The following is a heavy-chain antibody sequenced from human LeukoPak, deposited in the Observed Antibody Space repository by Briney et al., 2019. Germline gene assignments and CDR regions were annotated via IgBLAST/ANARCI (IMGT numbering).Heavy chain of an antibody. CDR2: MNPNSGNT. Sequence: ASVKVSCKASGYTFTSYDINWVRQATGQGLEWMGWMNPNSGNTGYAQKFQGRVTMTRNTSISTAYMELSSLRSEDTAVYYCAIRYCTNGVCFVDYWGQGTLVTVSS. CDR1: GYTFTSYD. J-gene: IGHJ4*02. D-gene: IGHD2-8*01. V-gene: IGHV1-8*01. CDR3: AIRYCTNGVCFVDY.